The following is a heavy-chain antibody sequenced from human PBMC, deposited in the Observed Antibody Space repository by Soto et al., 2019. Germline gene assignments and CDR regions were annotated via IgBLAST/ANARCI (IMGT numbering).Heavy chain of an antibody. Sequence: PGESLKISCKGSGYIFTNYWINWVRQMPGKGLEWMGRIDPSGSYTNYSPSFQGHVTMSADKSTTTAYLQWNSLKASDTAMYYCERFYTTTWPQEVDFWGQGTLVTVSS. D-gene: IGHD1-1*01. CDR2: IDPSGSYT. J-gene: IGHJ4*02. V-gene: IGHV5-10-1*01. CDR1: GYIFTNYW. CDR3: ERFYTTTWPQEVDF.